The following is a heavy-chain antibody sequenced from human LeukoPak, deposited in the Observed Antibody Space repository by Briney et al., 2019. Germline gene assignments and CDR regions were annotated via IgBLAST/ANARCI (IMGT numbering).Heavy chain of an antibody. CDR1: GFTFSSSA. D-gene: IGHD6-19*01. CDR3: AKVLGGWYPNYFDY. J-gene: IGHJ4*02. Sequence: GGSLRLSCAASGFTFSSSAMSWVRQTPGKGLEWVSAISGSGGSTYYANSVKGRFTISRDNSKNTLFLQMNSLRAEDTAVYYCAKVLGGWYPNYFDYWGQGTLVTVSS. V-gene: IGHV3-23*01. CDR2: ISGSGGST.